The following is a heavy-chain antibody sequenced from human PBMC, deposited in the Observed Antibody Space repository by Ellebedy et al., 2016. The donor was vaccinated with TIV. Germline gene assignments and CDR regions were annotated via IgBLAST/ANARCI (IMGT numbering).Heavy chain of an antibody. CDR2: IFPGDSDT. V-gene: IGHV5-51*01. CDR1: GSDFTTFW. J-gene: IGHJ4*02. Sequence: PGGSLRLSCKASGSDFTTFWIGWVRQMPGRGLEWMGIIFPGDSDTRYSPSFQGQVTIPADTSTNTTYLHRRSLRAPDTAMYFCARHGHGGNSIDHWGQGTLVTVSS. D-gene: IGHD4-23*01. CDR3: ARHGHGGNSIDH.